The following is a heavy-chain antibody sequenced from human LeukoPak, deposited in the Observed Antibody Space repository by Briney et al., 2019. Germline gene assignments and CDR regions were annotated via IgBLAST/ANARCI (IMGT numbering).Heavy chain of an antibody. D-gene: IGHD4-17*01. J-gene: IGHJ4*02. CDR1: GFTFSTYS. CDR2: ISTTTSAI. CDR3: ARAPYGERGGSDY. V-gene: IGHV3-48*01. Sequence: GALRLSCAASGFTFSTYSMNWVRQAPGEGLGWVLYISTTTSAIYYADSVKGRFTVSRDNAKSSLYLQMNSLRADDTAVYYCARAPYGERGGSDYWGQGTLVTVSS.